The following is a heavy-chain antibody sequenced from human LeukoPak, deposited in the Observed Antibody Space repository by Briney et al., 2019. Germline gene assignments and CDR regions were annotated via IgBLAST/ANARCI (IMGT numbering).Heavy chain of an antibody. D-gene: IGHD1-26*01. V-gene: IGHV4-4*02. CDR3: ARDRGWGSWELLPRGAFDI. CDR1: GGSISSSNW. Sequence: SGTLSLTCAVSGGSISSSNWWSWVRQPPGKGLEWIGEIYHSGSTNYNPSLKSRVTISVDKSKNQFSLKLSSVTAADTAVYYCARDRGWGSWELLPRGAFDIWGQGTMVTVSS. J-gene: IGHJ3*02. CDR2: IYHSGST.